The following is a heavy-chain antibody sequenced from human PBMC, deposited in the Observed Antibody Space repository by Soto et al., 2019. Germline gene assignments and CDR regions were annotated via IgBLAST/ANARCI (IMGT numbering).Heavy chain of an antibody. CDR2: IYNNGNN. CDR1: GGSISFDH. J-gene: IGHJ4*02. D-gene: IGHD3-10*01. V-gene: IGHV4-59*01. Sequence: QVQLQESGPGLVKPSETLSLTSTVSGGSISFDHWSWIRQTPGKGLEWIGHIYNNGNNNYSPSLKSRVTISADTAKNQFSLTLNSVAAADTAVYYCVRKEGTHWGQGPRVIVSS. CDR3: VRKEGTH.